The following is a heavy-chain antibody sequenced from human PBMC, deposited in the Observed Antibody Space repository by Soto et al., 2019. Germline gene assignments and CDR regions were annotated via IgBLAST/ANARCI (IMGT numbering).Heavy chain of an antibody. Sequence: SLRLSCGASGFTFSTYGMNWVRQAPGKGLEWVSFISSGSSTIYYADSVKGRFTISRDNAQNSLYLQMSSLRDEDTAVYYCARELQISGVVLRYYYAMDVWGQGTTVTVSS. CDR1: GFTFSTYG. J-gene: IGHJ6*02. CDR3: ARELQISGVVLRYYYAMDV. D-gene: IGHD3-3*01. CDR2: ISSGSSTI. V-gene: IGHV3-48*02.